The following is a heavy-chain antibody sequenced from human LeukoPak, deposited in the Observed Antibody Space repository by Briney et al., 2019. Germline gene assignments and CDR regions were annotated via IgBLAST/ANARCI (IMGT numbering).Heavy chain of an antibody. V-gene: IGHV4-30-4*01. Sequence: SETLSLTCTVSGGSISSGDYYWSWIRQPPGKGLEWIGYIYYSGSTYYNPSLKSRVTISVDTSKNQFSLKLSSVTAADTAVYYCARGFYSDPNDNWFDPWGQGTLVTVSS. CDR2: IYYSGST. CDR1: GGSISSGDYY. D-gene: IGHD4-17*01. CDR3: ARGFYSDPNDNWFDP. J-gene: IGHJ5*02.